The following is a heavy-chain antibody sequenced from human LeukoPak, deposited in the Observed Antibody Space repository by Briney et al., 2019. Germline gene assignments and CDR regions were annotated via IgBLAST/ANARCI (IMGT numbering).Heavy chain of an antibody. CDR2: INHCGST. CDR3: ARGGSYARGINFDY. D-gene: IGHD1-26*01. V-gene: IGHV4-34*01. J-gene: IGHJ4*02. Sequence: SETLSLTCAVYGGSFSGYYWSWIRQPPGKGLEWIGEINHCGSTNYNPSLKSRVTISVDTSKNQFSLKLSSVTAADTAVYYCARGGSYARGINFDYWGQGTLVTVSS. CDR1: GGSFSGYY.